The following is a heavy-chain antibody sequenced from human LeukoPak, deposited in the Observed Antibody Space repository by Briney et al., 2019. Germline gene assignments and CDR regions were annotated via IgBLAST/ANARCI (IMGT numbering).Heavy chain of an antibody. CDR3: VSSSFGMPTVPAAQGYHYFGY. V-gene: IGHV3-21*01. Sequence: PGGSLRLSCAASRFTFSTYAMNWVRQAPGKGLEWVSSSSSSSSYIYYADSVKGRFTISRDNAKNSLYLQMNSLRAEDTAVYYCVSSSFGMPTVPAAQGYHYFGYWGQRTLVTVSS. CDR1: RFTFSTYA. J-gene: IGHJ4*02. D-gene: IGHD2-2*01. CDR2: SSSSSSYI.